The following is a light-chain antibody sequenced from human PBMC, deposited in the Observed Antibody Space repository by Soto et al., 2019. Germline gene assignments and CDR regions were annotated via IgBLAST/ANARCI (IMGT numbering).Light chain of an antibody. CDR3: QQYNNWALT. V-gene: IGKV3-15*01. Sequence: EIEMTQSPATLSVSPGERATLSCRASQSVSNNLACYQQQPGQAPRLLIYGASTRATGIPARFSGSESGTEFTLTISSLQSEDFAVYYCQQYNNWALTFGGGTKVEIK. CDR1: QSVSNN. CDR2: GAS. J-gene: IGKJ4*01.